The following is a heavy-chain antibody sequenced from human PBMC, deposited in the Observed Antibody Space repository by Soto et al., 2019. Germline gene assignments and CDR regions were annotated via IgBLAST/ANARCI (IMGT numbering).Heavy chain of an antibody. V-gene: IGHV3-30-3*01. J-gene: IGHJ4*02. D-gene: IGHD3-22*01. Sequence: ESGGGVVQPGRSLRLSCAASGFTFSSYAMHWVRQAPGKGLEWVAVISYDGSNKYYADSVKGRFTISRDNSKNTLYLQMNSLRAEDTAVYYCARDGYYYDSSGYYLDYWGQGTLVTVSS. CDR3: ARDGYYYDSSGYYLDY. CDR1: GFTFSSYA. CDR2: ISYDGSNK.